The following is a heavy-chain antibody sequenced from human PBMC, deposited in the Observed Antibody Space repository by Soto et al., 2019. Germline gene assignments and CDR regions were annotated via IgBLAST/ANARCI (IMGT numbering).Heavy chain of an antibody. Sequence: QVHLVESGGGLVKPGGSVRLSCAASGFTFSDYYINWIRQAPGKGLEWVSYISSSGNTIYYADSVKGRFTISRDNGKNSLFLQMNNLSVEDTAVYYCVRGLYGSGAYYFDYWGQGNLVTVSS. D-gene: IGHD3-10*01. J-gene: IGHJ4*02. CDR2: ISSSGNTI. V-gene: IGHV3-11*01. CDR3: VRGLYGSGAYYFDY. CDR1: GFTFSDYY.